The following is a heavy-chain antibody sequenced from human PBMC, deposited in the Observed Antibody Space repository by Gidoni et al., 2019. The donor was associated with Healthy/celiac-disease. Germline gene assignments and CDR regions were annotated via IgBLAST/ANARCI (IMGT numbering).Heavy chain of an antibody. CDR3: ARLNGGSYYVGPPYYYYGMDV. V-gene: IGHV5-10-1*03. D-gene: IGHD1-26*01. J-gene: IGHJ6*02. CDR2: IDPSDSYT. Sequence: EVQLVQSGAEVKKPGESLRISCKGSGYSFTSYWISWGRQMPGKGLEWMGRIDPSDSYTNYSQSFQGHVTISADKSISTAYLQWSSLKASDTAMYYCARLNGGSYYVGPPYYYYGMDVWGQGTTVTVSS. CDR1: GYSFTSYW.